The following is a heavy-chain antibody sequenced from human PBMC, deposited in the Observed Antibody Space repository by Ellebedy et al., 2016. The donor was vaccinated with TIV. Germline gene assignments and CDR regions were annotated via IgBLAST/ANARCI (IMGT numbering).Heavy chain of an antibody. CDR3: ARDRSIILTGSDPDY. D-gene: IGHD3-9*01. Sequence: AASVKVSCKASGYTFTSYGISWVRQAPGQGLEWMGWISGFHGSTNYARKVQGRVTLTTDTSTSTAYMELRSLRSDDTAVYYCARDRSIILTGSDPDYWGQGTLVTVSS. V-gene: IGHV1-18*04. CDR1: GYTFTSYG. CDR2: ISGFHGST. J-gene: IGHJ4*02.